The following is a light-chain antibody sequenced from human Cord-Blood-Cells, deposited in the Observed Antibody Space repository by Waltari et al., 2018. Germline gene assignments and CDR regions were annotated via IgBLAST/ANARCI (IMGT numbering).Light chain of an antibody. V-gene: IGKV4-1*01. CDR2: WAS. CDR3: QQYYSTPLT. Sequence: DIVMTQPPDSLAVSLGERATINCKSRQSVLYSSNNKNYLAWYQQKPGQPPKLLIYWASTRESGVPDRFSGSGSVTDFTLTISSLQAEDVAVYYCQQYYSTPLTFGGGTKVEIK. CDR1: QSVLYSSNNKNY. J-gene: IGKJ4*01.